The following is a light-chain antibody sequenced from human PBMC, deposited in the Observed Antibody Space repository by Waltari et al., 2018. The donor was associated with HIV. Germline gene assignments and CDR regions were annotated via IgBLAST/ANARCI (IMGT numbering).Light chain of an antibody. CDR3: QQYYNWLS. Sequence: VMTQSPATLSVSPGERATLSCRARQSVTSNLAWYQLKPGQAPRLLRYGASTRATVIPARFSGSGSGTEFTLTISSLQSEDFAVYVCQQYYNWLSFGGGTKVEIK. CDR1: QSVTSN. V-gene: IGKV3-15*01. CDR2: GAS. J-gene: IGKJ4*01.